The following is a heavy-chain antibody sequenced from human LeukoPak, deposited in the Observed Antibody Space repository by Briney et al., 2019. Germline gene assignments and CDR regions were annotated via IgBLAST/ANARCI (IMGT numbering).Heavy chain of an antibody. CDR1: GFNFNNYW. Sequence: PGGSLRLSCAASGFNFNNYWMSWLRQAPGKGLEWVANIKDDGSEEYYVDSVKGRFTISRDNSKNTLYLQMNSLRAEDTAVYYCLRGVGSWFDYWGQGTLVTVSS. CDR2: IKDDGSEE. J-gene: IGHJ4*02. D-gene: IGHD6-13*01. V-gene: IGHV3-7*03. CDR3: LRGVGSWFDY.